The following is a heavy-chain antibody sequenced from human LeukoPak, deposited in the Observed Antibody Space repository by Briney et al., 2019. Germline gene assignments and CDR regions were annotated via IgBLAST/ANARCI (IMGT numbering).Heavy chain of an antibody. Sequence: PSDTQSLICTVSGYSISRGYYWGWIRQPPGKGLDWIGRIYHSGSTYYNPSLKSRDPISVDTSKNQFSLKLSSVTAADTVVYYCGFGGYVGLDAFDIWGQGTMVTVSS. CDR3: GFGGYVGLDAFDI. D-gene: IGHD5-12*01. J-gene: IGHJ3*02. CDR2: IYHSGST. CDR1: GYSISRGYY. V-gene: IGHV4-38-2*02.